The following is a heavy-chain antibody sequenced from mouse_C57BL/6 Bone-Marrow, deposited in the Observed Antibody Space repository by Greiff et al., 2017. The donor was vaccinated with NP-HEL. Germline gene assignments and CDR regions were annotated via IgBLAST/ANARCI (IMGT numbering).Heavy chain of an antibody. D-gene: IGHD2-3*01. J-gene: IGHJ2*01. V-gene: IGHV1-15*01. CDR3: TRYPGYYEDFDY. CDR1: GYTFTDYE. Sequence: QVQLQQSGAELVRPGASVTLSCKASGYTFTDYEMHWVKQTPVHGLEWIGAIDPETGGTAYNQKFKGKAILTADKSSSTAYMELRSLTSEYSAVYYCTRYPGYYEDFDYWGQGTTLTVSS. CDR2: IDPETGGT.